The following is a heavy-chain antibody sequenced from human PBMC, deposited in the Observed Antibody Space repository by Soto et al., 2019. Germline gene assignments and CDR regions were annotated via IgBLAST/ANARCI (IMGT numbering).Heavy chain of an antibody. Sequence: QVQMVQSGAEVKKPGSSARVSCKVSGGTFSRHSISWVRQAPGQGLEWMGGIIPIFDATQYAQKFQGRLTITADASTTTFHMALSGLRPEDTARQYCARALTSDRGSWGQGTLVTVS. CDR2: IIPIFDAT. J-gene: IGHJ4*02. CDR3: ARALTSDRGS. V-gene: IGHV1-69*01. CDR1: GGTFSRHS. D-gene: IGHD3-10*01.